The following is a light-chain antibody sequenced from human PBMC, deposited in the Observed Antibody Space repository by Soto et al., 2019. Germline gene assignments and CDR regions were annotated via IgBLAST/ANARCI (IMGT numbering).Light chain of an antibody. J-gene: IGLJ1*01. Sequence: QSALTQPRSVSGSPGQSASISCTGTSSDFGGFNYVSWYQQHPGKDPQLINYDVNKRPSGVPDRFSGAKSGNTASLTISVIRTEDEADYFCCSYAGSMLDVFGSGTKVTVL. CDR2: DVN. CDR1: SSDFGGFNY. V-gene: IGLV2-11*01. CDR3: CSYAGSMLDV.